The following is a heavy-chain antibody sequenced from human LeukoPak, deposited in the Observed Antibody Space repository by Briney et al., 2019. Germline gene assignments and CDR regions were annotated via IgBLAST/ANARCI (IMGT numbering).Heavy chain of an antibody. D-gene: IGHD4-17*01. Sequence: AASVKVSCKASGYTFTGYYMHWVRQAPGQGLEWMGWINPNSGGTNYAQKFQGRVTMTRDTSISTAYMELSRLRSDDTAVYYCARGDECPLYGDYVVSARLWVWGQGTLVTVSS. CDR1: GYTFTGYY. CDR3: ARGDECPLYGDYVVSARLWV. J-gene: IGHJ4*02. CDR2: INPNSGGT. V-gene: IGHV1-2*02.